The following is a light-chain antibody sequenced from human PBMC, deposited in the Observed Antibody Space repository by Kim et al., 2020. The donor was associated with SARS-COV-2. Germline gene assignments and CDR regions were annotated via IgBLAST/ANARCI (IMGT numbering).Light chain of an antibody. V-gene: IGKV1-39*01. J-gene: IGKJ2*01. CDR2: AAS. Sequence: DIQMTQSPSSLSASVGDRVTITCRASQTIGSYLNWYQQTPGKAPKLLIYAASSLQSGGPSRFSGSGSGTDFTLTISSLQPEDFATYHCQQNYNSPYTFGQGTKLEIK. CDR1: QTIGSY. CDR3: QQNYNSPYT.